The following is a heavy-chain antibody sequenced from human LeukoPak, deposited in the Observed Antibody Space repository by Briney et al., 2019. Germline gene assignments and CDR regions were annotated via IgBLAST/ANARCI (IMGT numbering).Heavy chain of an antibody. D-gene: IGHD4-17*01. CDR3: ARGKPLRLGGKSFDY. CDR2: INHSGST. V-gene: IGHV4-34*01. J-gene: IGHJ4*02. CDR1: GGSFSGYY. Sequence: SETLSLTCAVYGGSFSGYYWSWIRQPPGKGLEWIGEINHSGSTNYNPSLKSRVTISVDTSKNQFSLKLSSVTAADTAVYYCARGKPLRLGGKSFDYWGQGTLVTVSS.